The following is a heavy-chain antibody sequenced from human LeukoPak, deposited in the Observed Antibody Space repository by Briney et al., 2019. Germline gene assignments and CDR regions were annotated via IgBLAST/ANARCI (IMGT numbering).Heavy chain of an antibody. V-gene: IGHV3-7*03. CDR1: GFTFSSYW. CDR2: IKQDGSEK. D-gene: IGHD2-15*01. CDR3: AKDPLKPEPYCSGGSCYAYYYGMDV. Sequence: GGSLRLSCAASGFTFSSYWMSWVRQAPGKGLEWVANIKQDGSEKYYVDSVKGRFTISRDNAKNSLYLQMNSLRAEDTAVYYCAKDPLKPEPYCSGGSCYAYYYGMDVWGQGTTVTVSS. J-gene: IGHJ6*02.